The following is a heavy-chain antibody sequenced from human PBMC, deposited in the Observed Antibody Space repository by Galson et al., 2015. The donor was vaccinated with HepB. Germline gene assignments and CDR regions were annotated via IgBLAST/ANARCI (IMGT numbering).Heavy chain of an antibody. CDR2: ISYDGSNK. J-gene: IGHJ3*02. D-gene: IGHD4-17*01. CDR1: GFTFSSYG. V-gene: IGHV3-30*18. Sequence: SLRLSCAASGFTFSSYGMHWVRQAPGKGLEWVAVISYDGSNKYYADSVKGRFTISRDNSKNTLYLQMNSLRAADTAVYYCAKDDGDQDAFDIWGQGTMVTVSS. CDR3: AKDDGDQDAFDI.